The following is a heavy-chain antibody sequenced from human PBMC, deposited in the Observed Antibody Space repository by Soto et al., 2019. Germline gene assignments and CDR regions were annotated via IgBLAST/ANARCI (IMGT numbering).Heavy chain of an antibody. D-gene: IGHD5-12*01. V-gene: IGHV4-31*03. CDR1: GGSISSGGYY. J-gene: IGHJ5*02. Sequence: SETLSLTCTVSGGSISSGGYYWSWIRQHPGKGLEWIGYIYYSGSTYYNPSLKSRVTISVDTSKNQFSLKLSSVTAADTAVYYCARDHRRYSGYDFSNLFDPWGQGTLVPVSS. CDR3: ARDHRRYSGYDFSNLFDP. CDR2: IYYSGST.